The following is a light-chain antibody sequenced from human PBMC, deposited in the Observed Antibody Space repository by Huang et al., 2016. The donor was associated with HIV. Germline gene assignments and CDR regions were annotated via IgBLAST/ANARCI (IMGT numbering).Light chain of an antibody. CDR2: AAS. CDR3: QQANSFPELS. J-gene: IGKJ4*01. V-gene: IGKV1-12*01. CDR1: QGISNW. Sequence: DIQMTQSPSSVSASVGDRVTITCRASQGISNWLAWYQQKPGKAPTLLIYAASNLQSGAPSRFSGSGSGIFFTLTISSLQPEDSATYYCQQANSFPELSFGGGTRVEI.